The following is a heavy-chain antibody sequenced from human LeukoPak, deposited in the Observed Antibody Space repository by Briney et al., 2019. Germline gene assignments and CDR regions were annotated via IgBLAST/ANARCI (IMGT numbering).Heavy chain of an antibody. Sequence: SETLSLTCTVSGGSISSGSYYWSWVRLPAGKGLEWIGRIYTSGSTNYNPSLKSRVTISVDTSKNQFSLKLSSVTAADTAVYYCARVMDDFWSGNWFDPWGQGTLVTVSS. J-gene: IGHJ5*02. V-gene: IGHV4-61*02. CDR2: IYTSGST. D-gene: IGHD3-3*01. CDR1: GGSISSGSYY. CDR3: ARVMDDFWSGNWFDP.